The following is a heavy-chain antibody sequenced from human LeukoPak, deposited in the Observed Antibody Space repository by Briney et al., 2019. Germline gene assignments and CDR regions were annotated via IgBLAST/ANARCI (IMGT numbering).Heavy chain of an antibody. J-gene: IGHJ4*02. CDR3: AKDRYYYDSSGYYSIWDY. V-gene: IGHV3-23*01. CDR2: ISGSGGST. Sequence: GGSLRLSCAASGFTFSSYAMSWVRQAPGKGLEWVSAISGSGGSTYYADSVKGRFTISRDNSKNTLYLQMNSLRAEDTAVYYCAKDRYYYDSSGYYSIWDYWGQGTLVTVS. CDR1: GFTFSSYA. D-gene: IGHD3-22*01.